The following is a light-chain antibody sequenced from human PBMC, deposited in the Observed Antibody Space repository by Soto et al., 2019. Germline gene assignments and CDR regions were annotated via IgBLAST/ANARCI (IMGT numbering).Light chain of an antibody. J-gene: IGKJ4*01. CDR1: QSVSNW. CDR2: DAS. V-gene: IGKV1-5*01. CDR3: QQYNSYPIT. Sequence: DIQMTQSPSTLSSSVGDRVTITCRASQSVSNWLAWYQQKPGKAPKFLIYDASSLESGVPSRFSGSGSGTEFTLTISSLQPDDFASYYCQQYNSYPITFGGGTKVEVK.